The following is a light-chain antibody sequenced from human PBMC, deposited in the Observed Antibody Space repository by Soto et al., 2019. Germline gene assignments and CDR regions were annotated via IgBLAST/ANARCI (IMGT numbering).Light chain of an antibody. J-gene: IGKJ2*01. CDR2: DAS. CDR1: QSITNW. CDR3: QQYNSYPYT. V-gene: IGKV1-5*01. Sequence: DIQMTQSPSTLSASVGDRVTITCRASQSITNWLAWYQQKPGKAPKLLISDASNLKSGVPSRFSGSGYGTDFTLTISSLQSDDFATYYCQQYNSYPYTFDQGTKLEIK.